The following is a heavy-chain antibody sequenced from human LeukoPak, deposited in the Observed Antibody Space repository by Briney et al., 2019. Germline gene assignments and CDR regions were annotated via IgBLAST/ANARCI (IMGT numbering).Heavy chain of an antibody. V-gene: IGHV3-23*01. CDR3: AKTTAGNSSGRYPGWPVDY. CDR2: ISGSGGDT. Sequence: GGSLRLSCAASGFTFRNYAIYWVRQAPGKGLEWVSGISGSGGDTYFADSVKGRFTISRDHSKDTVFLQMDSLRAEDTAVYYCAKTTAGNSSGRYPGWPVDYWGQGTLVTVSS. CDR1: GFTFRNYA. J-gene: IGHJ4*02. D-gene: IGHD6-19*01.